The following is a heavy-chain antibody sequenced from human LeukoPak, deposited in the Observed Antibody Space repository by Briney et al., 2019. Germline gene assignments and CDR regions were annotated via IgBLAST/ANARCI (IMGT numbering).Heavy chain of an antibody. D-gene: IGHD3-16*01. J-gene: IGHJ3*02. CDR1: GGSISSYY. CDR2: IYYSGST. CDR3: AGGGRRASVDAFDI. Sequence: PSETLSLTCTVSGGSISSYYWSWIRQPPGKGLEWIGYIYYSGSTNYNPSLKSRVTISVDTSKNQFSLKLSSVTAADTAVDYCAGGGRRASVDAFDIWGQGTMVTVSS. V-gene: IGHV4-59*01.